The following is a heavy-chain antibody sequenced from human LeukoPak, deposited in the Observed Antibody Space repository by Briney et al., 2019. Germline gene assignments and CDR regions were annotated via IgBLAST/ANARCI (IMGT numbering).Heavy chain of an antibody. J-gene: IGHJ4*02. Sequence: PGGSLRLSCAASGFTFSSYSMNWVRQAPGKGLEWVSSISSSSSYIYYADSVKGRFTISRDNAKNSLYLQMNSLRAEDTAVYYCARDSTNCSSTSCYANDFDYWGQGTLVTVSS. CDR3: ARDSTNCSSTSCYANDFDY. CDR1: GFTFSSYS. V-gene: IGHV3-21*01. CDR2: ISSSSSYI. D-gene: IGHD2-2*01.